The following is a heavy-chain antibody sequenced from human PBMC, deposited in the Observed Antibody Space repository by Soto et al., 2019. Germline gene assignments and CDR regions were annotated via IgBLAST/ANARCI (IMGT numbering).Heavy chain of an antibody. D-gene: IGHD3-3*02. CDR3: ASPKIAFYNWFDP. Sequence: TSETLSLTCTVSGGSISSYYWSWIRQPPGKGLECIGYIYYSGSTNYNPSLKSRVTISVDTSKNQFSLKLSSVTAADTAVYYCASPKIAFYNWFDPWGQGTLVTVSS. J-gene: IGHJ5*02. CDR1: GGSISSYY. CDR2: IYYSGST. V-gene: IGHV4-59*08.